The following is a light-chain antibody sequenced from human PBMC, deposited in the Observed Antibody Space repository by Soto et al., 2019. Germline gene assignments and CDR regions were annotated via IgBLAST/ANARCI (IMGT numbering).Light chain of an antibody. J-gene: IGKJ1*01. CDR3: QQYNTYSWT. CDR2: DAS. CDR1: QSISSW. V-gene: IGKV1-5*01. Sequence: DIQMTQSPSTLSASAGGRVTITCRASQSISSWLAWYQQKPGKAPKLLIYDASSLKSGVPSRFSGSGSGTEFTLTINSLQPDDFATYYCQQYNTYSWTFGQGIKVEIK.